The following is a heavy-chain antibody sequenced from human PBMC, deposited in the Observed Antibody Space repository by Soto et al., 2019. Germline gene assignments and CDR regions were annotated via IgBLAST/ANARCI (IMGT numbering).Heavy chain of an antibody. D-gene: IGHD1-1*01. CDR2: IYYSGIT. CDR1: GGSISTGGYY. J-gene: IGHJ4*02. CDR3: ASREYKRLDY. Sequence: QVQLQESGPGLVKPSQTRSLTCTVSGGSISTGGYYWSWIRQHPGKGLEWIGYIYYSGITYYNPSIKSRFIIAQDTSKNQSPLKLTSVTAADTAVYYRASREYKRLDYWGEVTLGAASS. V-gene: IGHV4-31*03.